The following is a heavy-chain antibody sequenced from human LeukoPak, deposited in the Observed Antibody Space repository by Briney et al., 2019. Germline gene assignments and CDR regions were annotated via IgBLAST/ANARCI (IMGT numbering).Heavy chain of an antibody. CDR1: GYRFTGYY. CDR2: INPNSGGT. CDR3: AREVVGATSYYYYMDV. V-gene: IGHV1-2*02. Sequence: ASVKVSCKASGYRFTGYYIHWVRQAPGQGLEWMGWINPNSGGTNYAQKFQGRVTITRNTSISTAYMELSSLRSEDTAVYYCAREVVGATSYYYYMDVWGKGTTVTVSS. D-gene: IGHD1-26*01. J-gene: IGHJ6*03.